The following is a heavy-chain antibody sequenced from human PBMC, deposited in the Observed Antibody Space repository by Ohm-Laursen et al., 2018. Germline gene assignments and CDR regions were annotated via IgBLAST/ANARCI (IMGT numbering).Heavy chain of an antibody. Sequence: SLRLSCAASGFTFRNYWMHWVRQAPGKGLVWVSHINSDGSSATYADSVKGRFTITRDNAKNTVNLEMSSLRAEDTALYYCVGGYITVFHYWGQGTLLSVSS. CDR1: GFTFRNYW. CDR2: INSDGSSA. D-gene: IGHD5-12*01. V-gene: IGHV3-74*01. CDR3: VGGYITVFHY. J-gene: IGHJ4*02.